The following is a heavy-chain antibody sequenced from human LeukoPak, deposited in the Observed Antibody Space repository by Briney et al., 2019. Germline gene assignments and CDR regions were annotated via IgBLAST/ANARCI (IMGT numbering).Heavy chain of an antibody. CDR3: ARGARGVSGYYFDY. CDR2: INWNGGST. D-gene: IGHD3-10*01. J-gene: IGHJ4*02. Sequence: GGSLRLSCAASGFTFDGYGLSWVRQAPGKGLEWVSAINWNGGSTGYANSVKGRFTISRDNAKNFLYLQMNSLRAEDTALYYCARGARGVSGYYFDYWGQGTLVILSS. CDR1: GFTFDGYG. V-gene: IGHV3-20*04.